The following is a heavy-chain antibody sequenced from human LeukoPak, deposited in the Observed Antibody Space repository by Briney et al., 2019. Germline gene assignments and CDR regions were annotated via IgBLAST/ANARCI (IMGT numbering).Heavy chain of an antibody. D-gene: IGHD3-10*01. CDR1: GFTVSSNY. CDR2: IYNCGST. Sequence: GGSLRLSCAASGFTVSSNYMNWVRQAPGKGLGWVSVIYNCGSTYYADSVKGRFIISRDNSRNTLYLQMNSLRAEDTAVYYCAKDVFEARGYDHWGQGTLVTVSS. CDR3: AKDVFEARGYDH. V-gene: IGHV3-53*05. J-gene: IGHJ4*02.